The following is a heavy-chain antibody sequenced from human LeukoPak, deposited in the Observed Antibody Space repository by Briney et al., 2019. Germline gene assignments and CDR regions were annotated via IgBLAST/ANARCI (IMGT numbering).Heavy chain of an antibody. V-gene: IGHV3-23*01. D-gene: IGHD2-8*01. Sequence: GGSLSLSCAASGFTFSSYAMSWVRQAPGKGLEWVSAINCSGGSTYYADSVKGRFTISRDNSKNTLYLPMNSLTAKDTAVYYFSSDPRLLIYWGQRRLVTVSS. CDR3: SSDPRLLIY. CDR1: GFTFSSYA. J-gene: IGHJ4*01. CDR2: INCSGGST.